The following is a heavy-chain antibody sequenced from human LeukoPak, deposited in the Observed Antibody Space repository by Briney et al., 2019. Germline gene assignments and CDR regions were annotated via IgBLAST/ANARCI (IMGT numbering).Heavy chain of an antibody. V-gene: IGHV3-30*18. J-gene: IGHJ6*02. CDR3: AKDHWVAAAGGYYYGMDV. CDR1: GFTFSSYW. Sequence: GGSLRLSCAASGFTFSSYWMSWVRQAPGKGLEWVAVISYDGSNKYYADSVKGRFTISRDNSKNTLYLQMNSLRAEDTAVYYCAKDHWVAAAGGYYYGMDVWGQGTTVTVSS. CDR2: ISYDGSNK. D-gene: IGHD6-13*01.